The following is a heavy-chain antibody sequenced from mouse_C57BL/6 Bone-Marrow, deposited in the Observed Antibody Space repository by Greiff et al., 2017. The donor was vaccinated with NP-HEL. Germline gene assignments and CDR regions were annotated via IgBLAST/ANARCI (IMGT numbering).Heavy chain of an antibody. D-gene: IGHD1-1*01. Sequence: VKLMESGAELARPGASVKLSCKASGYTFTSYGISWVKQRTGQGLEWIGEIYPRSGNTYYNEKFKGKATLTADKSSSTAYMELRSLTSEDSAVYFCARSRFTTVVMDYWGQGTSVTVSS. CDR3: ARSRFTTVVMDY. CDR1: GYTFTSYG. CDR2: IYPRSGNT. V-gene: IGHV1-81*01. J-gene: IGHJ4*01.